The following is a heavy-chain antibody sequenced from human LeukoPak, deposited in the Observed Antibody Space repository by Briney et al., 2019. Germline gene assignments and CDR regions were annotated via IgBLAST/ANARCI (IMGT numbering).Heavy chain of an antibody. CDR2: IIPIFGIA. V-gene: IGHV1-69*04. J-gene: IGHJ4*02. Sequence: ASVKVSCKVSGGTFSSYAISWVRQAPGQGLEWMGRIIPIFGIANYAQKFQGRVTITADKSTSTAYMELSSLRSEDTAAYYCAGYCSSTSCQFDYWGQGTLVTVSS. CDR1: GGTFSSYA. D-gene: IGHD2-2*01. CDR3: AGYCSSTSCQFDY.